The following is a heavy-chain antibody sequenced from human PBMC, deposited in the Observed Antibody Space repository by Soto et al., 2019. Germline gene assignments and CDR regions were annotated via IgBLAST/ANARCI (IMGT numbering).Heavy chain of an antibody. CDR3: ARWGYYFSGTPFYGMDV. CDR2: ISSGSSYI. J-gene: IGHJ6*02. CDR1: DFSFSTYS. Sequence: EVQVVESGGGLVKPGGSLRLSCAASDFSFSTYSMNWVRQAPGKGLEWVSSISSGSSYIYYADSVKGRFTISRDNAKNLVYLKMNSLRAEDTAVYYCARWGYYFSGTPFYGMDVWGQGTTVTVSS. V-gene: IGHV3-21*01. D-gene: IGHD3-10*01.